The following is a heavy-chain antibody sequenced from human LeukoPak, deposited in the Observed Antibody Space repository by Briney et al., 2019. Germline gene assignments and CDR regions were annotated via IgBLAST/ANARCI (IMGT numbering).Heavy chain of an antibody. CDR3: ARVLVGGLYYYGMDV. V-gene: IGHV1-18*01. CDR1: GYTFTSYG. J-gene: IGHJ6*02. D-gene: IGHD1-26*01. CDR2: ISAYNGNT. Sequence: EASVKVSCKASGYTFTSYGISWVRQAPGQGLEWMGWISAYNGNTNYAQKLQGRVTMTTDTSTSTAYMELRSLRSDDTAVYYCARVLVGGLYYYGMDVWGQGTTVTVSS.